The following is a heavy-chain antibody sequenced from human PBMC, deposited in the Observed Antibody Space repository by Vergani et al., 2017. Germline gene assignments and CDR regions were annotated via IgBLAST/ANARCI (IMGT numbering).Heavy chain of an antibody. V-gene: IGHV4-34*01. Sequence: VQLQQWGGGLLKPSETLSLTCVVNGGSFTSYHWTWIRQSPGEGLVWVGDIDHTGRPDYNPSLKSRLTMSVDKSRNQFSLPLNSVTATDTAIYFCARVNTETNGHLYFCYYMDVWGQGTAVTVS. CDR1: GGSFTSYH. J-gene: IGHJ6*03. D-gene: IGHD4-11*01. CDR3: ARVNTETNGHLYFCYYMDV. CDR2: IDHTGRP.